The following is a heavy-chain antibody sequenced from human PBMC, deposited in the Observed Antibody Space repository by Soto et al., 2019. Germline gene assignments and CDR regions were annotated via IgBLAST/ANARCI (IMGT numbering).Heavy chain of an antibody. D-gene: IGHD1-26*01. CDR1: GFTFSSYA. Sequence: EVQLLESGGGLVQPGGSLRLSCAASGFTFSSYAMRWVRQAPGKGLEWVSAISGSGGSTYYADSVKGRFTVSRDTSKNTLYLQMNSLRAEGTAVYYCARRGSGSYYDYWGQGTLVTVSS. CDR2: ISGSGGST. V-gene: IGHV3-23*01. J-gene: IGHJ4*02. CDR3: ARRGSGSYYDY.